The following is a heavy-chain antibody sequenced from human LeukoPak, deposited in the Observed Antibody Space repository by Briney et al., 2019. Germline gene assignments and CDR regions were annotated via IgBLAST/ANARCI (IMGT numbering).Heavy chain of an antibody. CDR3: AKSNGYGLVGI. V-gene: IGHV4-4*02. CDR1: GGSISSNNW. Sequence: SETLSLTCGVSGGSISSNNWWSWVRQPPGQGLEWIGNIFYSGSTYYSPSLKSRVTISLDTSRNQFSLKLNSVTAADTAVYYCAKSNGYGLVGIWGQGTMVTVSS. CDR2: IFYSGST. D-gene: IGHD3-10*01. J-gene: IGHJ3*02.